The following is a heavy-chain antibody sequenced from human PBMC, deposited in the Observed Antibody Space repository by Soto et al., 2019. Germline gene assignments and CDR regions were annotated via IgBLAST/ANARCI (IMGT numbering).Heavy chain of an antibody. CDR3: ARQAID. V-gene: IGHV4-59*08. CDR2: VYYSGST. CDR1: GGSISDYY. J-gene: IGHJ4*02. Sequence: QVQLQEPGPGLVKPSETLSLTCTVSGGSISDYYWSWFRQAPGKGLDWIGYVYYSGSTNYNPSLQSRVTMSVDTSKNQFSLKLSSVTAADTAVYYCARQAIDWGQGTLVTVSS.